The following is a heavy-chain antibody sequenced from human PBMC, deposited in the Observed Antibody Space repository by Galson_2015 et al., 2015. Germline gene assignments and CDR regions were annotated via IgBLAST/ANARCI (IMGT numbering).Heavy chain of an antibody. Sequence: SLRLSCAASGFSFSNYWMHWVRQAPGKGLVWVSRIKSDGGSTSNADSVKGRFTISRDNARNTLYLQMNGLRAEDTAVYYCARGRVVVVPAATNWFDPWGQGTLVTVSS. V-gene: IGHV3-74*01. J-gene: IGHJ5*02. D-gene: IGHD2-2*01. CDR1: GFSFSNYW. CDR3: ARGRVVVVPAATNWFDP. CDR2: IKSDGGST.